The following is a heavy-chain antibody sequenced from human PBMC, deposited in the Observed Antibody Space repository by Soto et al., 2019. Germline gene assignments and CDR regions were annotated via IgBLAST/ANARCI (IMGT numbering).Heavy chain of an antibody. CDR1: GFTFSSYG. CDR2: IWYDGSNK. Sequence: RLSCAASGFTFSSYGMHWVRQAPGKGLEWVAVIWYDGSNKYYADSVKGRFTISRDNSKNTLYLQMNSLRAEDTAVYYCARDLSVRFLEWLYGNNWFDPWGQGTLVTVSS. CDR3: ARDLSVRFLEWLYGNNWFDP. D-gene: IGHD3-3*01. V-gene: IGHV3-33*01. J-gene: IGHJ5*02.